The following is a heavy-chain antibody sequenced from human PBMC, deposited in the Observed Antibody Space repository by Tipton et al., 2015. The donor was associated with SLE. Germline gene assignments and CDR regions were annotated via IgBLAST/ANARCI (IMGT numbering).Heavy chain of an antibody. CDR3: ARDSRGSRGWYFDL. Sequence: GSLRLSCAASEFSLSGYSMNWVRQAPGKGLEWVSSISTSSSYIYQADSVKGRFTISRDNAKKSLYLQMNSLRAEDTAVYYCARDSRGSRGWYFDLWGRGTLVSVSS. D-gene: IGHD6-13*01. CDR2: ISTSSSYI. V-gene: IGHV3-21*01. J-gene: IGHJ2*01. CDR1: EFSLSGYS.